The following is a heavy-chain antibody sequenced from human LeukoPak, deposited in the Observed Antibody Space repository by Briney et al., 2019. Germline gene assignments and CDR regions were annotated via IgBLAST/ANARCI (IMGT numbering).Heavy chain of an antibody. CDR2: IKQDGTEK. V-gene: IGHV3-7*01. CDR1: GFTFSGYW. D-gene: IGHD6-19*01. Sequence: PGGSLRLSCAASGFTFSGYWMSWLRQAPGKGLEWVANIKQDGTEKYYVDSVKGRFIISRDNAKNSLYLQMNSLGAEDTAVYYCARDGSGWSVYWGQGTLVTVSS. J-gene: IGHJ4*02. CDR3: ARDGSGWSVY.